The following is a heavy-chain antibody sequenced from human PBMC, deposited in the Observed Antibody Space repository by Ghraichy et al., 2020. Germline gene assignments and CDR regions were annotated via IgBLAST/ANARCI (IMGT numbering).Heavy chain of an antibody. V-gene: IGHV4-39*01. Sequence: SETLSLTCTVSGGSISSSNYYWGWIRQPPGKGLEWIESIYYSGSTYYSPSLKHRVTISVDTSKNQFSLRLSSVTTADTAVYYCTKTYYDILTASFDPWGQGTLVTVSS. CDR2: IYYSGST. CDR3: TKTYYDILTASFDP. J-gene: IGHJ5*02. CDR1: GGSISSSNYY. D-gene: IGHD3-9*01.